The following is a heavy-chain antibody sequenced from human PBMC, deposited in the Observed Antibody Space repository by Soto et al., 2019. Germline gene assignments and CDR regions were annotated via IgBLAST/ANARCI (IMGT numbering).Heavy chain of an antibody. V-gene: IGHV1-18*01. J-gene: IGHJ6*02. CDR2: ISAYNGNT. CDR3: ARVWVGTTFAYYYGMDV. Sequence: QVQLVQSGAEVKKPGASVKVSCKASGYTFTNYGINWVRQAPGQGLERMGWISAYNGNTNYAQKLQGRVTMTTDTSTSPAYMQMRSLSSDDTAVYYCARVWVGTTFAYYYGMDVWGQGTTVTVSS. CDR1: GYTFTNYG. D-gene: IGHD1-26*01.